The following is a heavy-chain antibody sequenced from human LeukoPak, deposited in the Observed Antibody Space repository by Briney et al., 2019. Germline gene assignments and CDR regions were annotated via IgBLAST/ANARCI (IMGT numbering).Heavy chain of an antibody. CDR2: IYYSGST. CDR1: GGSISSSSYY. D-gene: IGHD2-15*01. Sequence: SETLSLTCTVSGGSISSSSYYWGWIRQPPGKGLEWIGSIYYSGSTYYNPSLKSRVTISVDTSKNQFSLKLSSVTAADTAVYYCARLGYCSGGSCRGRWFDPWGQGTLVTVSS. V-gene: IGHV4-39*01. J-gene: IGHJ5*02. CDR3: ARLGYCSGGSCRGRWFDP.